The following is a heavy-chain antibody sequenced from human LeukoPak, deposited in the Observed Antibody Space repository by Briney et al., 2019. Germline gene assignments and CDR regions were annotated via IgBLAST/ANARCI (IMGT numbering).Heavy chain of an antibody. J-gene: IGHJ6*03. CDR2: INPNSGGT. V-gene: IGHV1-2*02. CDR1: GYTFTGYY. CDR3: ARATYYYYYYMDV. Sequence: GASVKVSCKASGYTFTGYYMHWVRQAPGQGLEWMGWINPNSGGTNYAQKFQGRVTMTRNTSISTAYMELSSLRSEDTAVYYCARATYYYYYYMDVWGKGTTVTISS.